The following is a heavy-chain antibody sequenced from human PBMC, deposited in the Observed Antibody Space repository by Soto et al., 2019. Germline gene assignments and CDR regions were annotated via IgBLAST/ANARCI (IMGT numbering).Heavy chain of an antibody. CDR2: IYYSGST. CDR1: GGSVSSGSYY. J-gene: IGHJ6*02. CDR3: ARATFGVVIYYYGMDV. Sequence: PSETLSLTCTVSGGSVSSGSYYWSWIRQPPWKGLEWIGYIYYSGSTNYNPSLKSRVTISVDTSKNQFSLKLSSVTAADTAVYYCARATFGVVIYYYGMDVWXQGTTVTVSS. V-gene: IGHV4-61*01. D-gene: IGHD3-3*01.